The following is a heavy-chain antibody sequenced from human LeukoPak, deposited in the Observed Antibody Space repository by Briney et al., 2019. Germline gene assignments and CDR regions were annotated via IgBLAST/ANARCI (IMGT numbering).Heavy chain of an antibody. D-gene: IGHD2-2*01. J-gene: IGHJ3*02. Sequence: GGSLRLSCAASGFSVSNDYMIWVRQAPGKGLEWVSIIYSGGTTYYADSVKGRFTISRDNSKNTLYLQMNSLRAEDTAVYYCAREYCSSTSCYSRAFDIWGQGTMVTVSS. CDR3: AREYCSSTSCYSRAFDI. CDR1: GFSVSNDY. CDR2: IYSGGTT. V-gene: IGHV3-53*01.